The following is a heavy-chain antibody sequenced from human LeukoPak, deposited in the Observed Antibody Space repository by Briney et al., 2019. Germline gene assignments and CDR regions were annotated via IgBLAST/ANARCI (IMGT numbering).Heavy chain of an antibody. D-gene: IGHD6-19*01. V-gene: IGHV3-7*03. J-gene: IGHJ4*02. CDR3: VKNDGWFHLAQ. CDR1: GFYFRDHW. Sequence: GGSLRLSCAASGFYFRDHWMDWVRQTPGKGLEWVGHIKTDGSETYYLDSLKGRISISRDNTNNALYLQMYSLRVEDTAVYYCVKNDGWFHLAQWGQGTLVTVSS. CDR2: IKTDGSET.